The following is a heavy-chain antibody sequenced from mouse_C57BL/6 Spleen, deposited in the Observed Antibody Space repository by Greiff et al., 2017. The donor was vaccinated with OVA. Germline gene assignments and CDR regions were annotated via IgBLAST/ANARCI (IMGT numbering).Heavy chain of an antibody. D-gene: IGHD2-4*01. CDR1: GFTFSNYW. V-gene: IGHV6-3*01. CDR3: TGPMITTFLESAMDY. J-gene: IGHJ4*01. Sequence: EVKVEESGGGLVQPGGSMKLSCVASGFTFSNYWMNWVRQSPEKGLEWVAQIRLKSDNYATHYAESVKGRFTISRDDSKSSVYLQMNNLRAEDTGIYYCTGPMITTFLESAMDYWGQGTSVTVSS. CDR2: IRLKSDNYAT.